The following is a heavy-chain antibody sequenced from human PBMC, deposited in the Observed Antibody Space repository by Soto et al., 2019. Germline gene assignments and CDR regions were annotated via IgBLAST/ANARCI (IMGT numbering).Heavy chain of an antibody. Sequence: GASVKVSCKASGYIFTNYDIIWVRQAPGQGLEWVGWISAYNGDRKFAQKLQGRVSLTTDTSTSTAYMELSSLRSDDTAFYYCARRADGDYWGQGTLVTVSS. CDR3: ARRADGDY. D-gene: IGHD6-25*01. CDR2: ISAYNGDR. CDR1: GYIFTNYD. J-gene: IGHJ4*02. V-gene: IGHV1-18*01.